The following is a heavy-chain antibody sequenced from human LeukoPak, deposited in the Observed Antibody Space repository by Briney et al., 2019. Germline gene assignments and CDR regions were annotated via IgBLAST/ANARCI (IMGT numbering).Heavy chain of an antibody. V-gene: IGHV4-30-2*01. J-gene: IGHJ4*02. Sequence: SQTPSLTCAVSGGSISSGGYSWSWIRQPPGKGLEWIGYIYHSGSTYYNPSLKSRVTISVDRSKNQFSLKLSSVTAADTAVYYCARTRRAGAVDYWGQGTLVTV. CDR3: ARTRRAGAVDY. CDR2: IYHSGST. CDR1: GGSISSGGYS.